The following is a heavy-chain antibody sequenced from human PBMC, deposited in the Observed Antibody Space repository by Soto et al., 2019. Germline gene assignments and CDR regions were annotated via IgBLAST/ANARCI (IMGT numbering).Heavy chain of an antibody. CDR1: GFTFSSYA. CDR3: ARVVPAASYYYYYGMDV. CDR2: ISYDGCNK. V-gene: IGHV3-30-3*01. J-gene: IGHJ6*02. Sequence: QVQLVESGGGVVQPGRSLRLSCAASGFTFSSYAMHWVRQAPGKGLEWVAVISYDGCNKYYADSVKGRFTISRDNSKNTLYLQMNSLRAEDTAVYYCARVVPAASYYYYYGMDVWGQGTTVTVSS. D-gene: IGHD2-2*01.